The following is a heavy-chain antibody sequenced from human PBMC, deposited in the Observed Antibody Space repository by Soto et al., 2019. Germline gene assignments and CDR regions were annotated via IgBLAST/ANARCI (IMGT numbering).Heavy chain of an antibody. J-gene: IGHJ4*02. Sequence: SETLSLTCTVSGGSISSGGYYWSWIRQPPGKGLEWIGEINHSGSTNYNPSLKSRVTISVDTSKNQFSLKLSSVTAADTAVYYCARDPRSSSWYWDYWGQGTLVTVSS. D-gene: IGHD6-13*01. V-gene: IGHV4-39*07. CDR1: GGSISSGGYY. CDR2: INHSGST. CDR3: ARDPRSSSWYWDY.